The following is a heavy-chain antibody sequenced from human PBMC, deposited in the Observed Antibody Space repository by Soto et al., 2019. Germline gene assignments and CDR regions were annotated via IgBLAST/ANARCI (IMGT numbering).Heavy chain of an antibody. J-gene: IGHJ6*02. V-gene: IGHV1-69*01. D-gene: IGHD1-26*01. CDR3: ARLHNWSSGDGRIDV. CDR1: GGSFNTYT. Sequence: QMQLVQSGAEVKKPGSSVKVSCQASGGSFNTYTISWVRQAPGQGTQWMGGILTIFGKPTYAQAFQGRVTIAADEHTSTVDMELRSLRSEDTALYYCARLHNWSSGDGRIDVWGRGTAVIGSS. CDR2: ILTIFGKP.